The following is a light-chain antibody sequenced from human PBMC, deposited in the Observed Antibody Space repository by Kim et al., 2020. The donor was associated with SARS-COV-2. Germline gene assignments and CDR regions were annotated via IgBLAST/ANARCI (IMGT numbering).Light chain of an antibody. J-gene: IGKJ4*01. CDR3: QQRSTWPV. Sequence: SLSPGERATLYCRASQSVSSHFAWYQQKPGQAPRLLIYDTSDRATGIPARFSGSGSGTDFTLTISSLEPEDFAVYYCQQRSTWPVFGGGTKVDIK. V-gene: IGKV3-11*01. CDR1: QSVSSH. CDR2: DTS.